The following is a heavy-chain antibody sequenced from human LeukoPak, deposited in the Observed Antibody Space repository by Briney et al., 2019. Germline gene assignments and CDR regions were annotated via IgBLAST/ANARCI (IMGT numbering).Heavy chain of an antibody. J-gene: IGHJ5*02. Sequence: RTGGSLRLSCAASGFTFSSYAMSWVRQAPGKGLEWVSAISGSGGSTYYADSVKGRFTISRDNSKNTLYLQMNSLRAEDTAVYYCAKDLLYGEDTNVWYNWFDPWGQGTLVTVSS. CDR3: AKDLLYGEDTNVWYNWFDP. V-gene: IGHV3-23*01. CDR1: GFTFSSYA. D-gene: IGHD4-17*01. CDR2: ISGSGGST.